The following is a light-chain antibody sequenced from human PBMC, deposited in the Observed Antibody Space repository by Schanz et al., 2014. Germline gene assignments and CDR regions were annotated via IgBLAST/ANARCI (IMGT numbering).Light chain of an antibody. CDR2: DVS. V-gene: IGLV2-14*01. Sequence: QSALTQPPSASGSPGQSVTISCTGTSSDVGGYNYVSWYQQHPGKAPKLMIYDVSDRPSGVSNRFSGSKSGNTASLTISGLQAEDEADYYCSSYARSTRGVIFGGGTKVTVL. J-gene: IGLJ2*01. CDR1: SSDVGGYNY. CDR3: SSYARSTRGVI.